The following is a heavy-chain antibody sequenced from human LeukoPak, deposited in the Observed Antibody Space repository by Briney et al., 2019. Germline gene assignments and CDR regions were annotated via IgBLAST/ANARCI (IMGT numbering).Heavy chain of an antibody. V-gene: IGHV3-7*03. CDR3: ARGFYEAGTYYPSFFDY. J-gene: IGHJ4*02. Sequence: GSLRLSCAASGFTFSNYWMTWVRQAPGKGLEWVAIINQDVTQKYYVDSVKGRFTIARDNTKSSLFLQMNSLRAEDTGVYYCARGFYEAGTYYPSFFDYWGQGTLVTVSS. D-gene: IGHD3-10*01. CDR2: INQDVTQK. CDR1: GFTFSNYW.